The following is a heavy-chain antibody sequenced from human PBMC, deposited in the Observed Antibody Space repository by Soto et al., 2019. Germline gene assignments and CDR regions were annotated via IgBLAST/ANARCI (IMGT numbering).Heavy chain of an antibody. J-gene: IGHJ6*03. Sequence: GGSLRLSCAASGFTFSSYAMSWVRQAPGKGLEWVSAISGSGGSTYYADSVKGRFTISRDNSKNTLYLQMNSLRAEDTAVYYCAKLSREYYYGSGSYGYYYYMDVWGKGTTVTVSS. CDR3: AKLSREYYYGSGSYGYYYYMDV. CDR1: GFTFSSYA. D-gene: IGHD3-10*01. V-gene: IGHV3-23*01. CDR2: ISGSGGST.